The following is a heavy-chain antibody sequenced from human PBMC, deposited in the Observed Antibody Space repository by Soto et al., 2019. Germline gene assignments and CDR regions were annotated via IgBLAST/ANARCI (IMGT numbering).Heavy chain of an antibody. CDR1: GFTFSSYG. CDR2: ISYDGSNK. J-gene: IGHJ6*02. CDR3: AKATGEQWLVLMGFREYYGMDV. V-gene: IGHV3-30*18. Sequence: GGSLRLSCAASGFTFSSYGMHWVRQAPGKGLEWVAVISYDGSNKYYADSVKGRFTISRDNSKNTLYLQMNSLRAEDTAVYYCAKATGEQWLVLMGFREYYGMDVWGQGTTVTVSS. D-gene: IGHD6-19*01.